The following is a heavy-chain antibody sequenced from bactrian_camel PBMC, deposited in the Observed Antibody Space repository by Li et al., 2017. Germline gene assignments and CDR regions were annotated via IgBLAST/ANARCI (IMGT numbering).Heavy chain of an antibody. Sequence: HVQLVESGGGSVQAGGSLRLSCVASGYTVSTYCMGWFRQAPGKEREGVAAAAGFGAFGTTTYYAGSVKGRFTISQDNAKNIIYLQMSSLTPDDTAMYYCAAGTRIIVGDYCDGITTWGQGTQVTVS. V-gene: IGHV3S1*01. D-gene: IGHD3*01. CDR2: FGAFGTTT. CDR3: AAGTRIIVGDYCDGITT. J-gene: IGHJ6*01. CDR1: GYTVSTYC.